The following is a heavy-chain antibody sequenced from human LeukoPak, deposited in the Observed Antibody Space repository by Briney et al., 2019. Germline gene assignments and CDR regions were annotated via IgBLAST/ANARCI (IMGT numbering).Heavy chain of an antibody. CDR2: IDGSSCGT. Sequence: PGGSLRPSCVVSGFTFSSFAMTWVRQAPGGGLEWVSTIDGSSCGTWYADSVRGRFTISRDNSKDTLYLKMNSLRAEDTAVYYCATSSWLQGTPFDYWGQGTLVTVSS. J-gene: IGHJ4*02. CDR3: ATSSWLQGTPFDY. CDR1: GFTFSSFA. V-gene: IGHV3-23*01. D-gene: IGHD5-24*01.